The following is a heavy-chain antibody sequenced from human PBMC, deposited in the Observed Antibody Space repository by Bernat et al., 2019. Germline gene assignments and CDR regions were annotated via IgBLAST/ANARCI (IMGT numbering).Heavy chain of an antibody. CDR3: AKDGSAVLLWFGDINFDY. D-gene: IGHD3-10*01. Sequence: EVQLLESGGGLVQPGGSLRLSCAASGFTFSSYGMSWVRQAPGKGLEWVSDISRSGGSTYYADSVKGRFTISRDNSKNTLYLQMNSLRAEDTAVYYSAKDGSAVLLWFGDINFDYWGQGTLVTVSS. CDR1: GFTFSSYG. J-gene: IGHJ4*02. V-gene: IGHV3-23*01. CDR2: ISRSGGST.